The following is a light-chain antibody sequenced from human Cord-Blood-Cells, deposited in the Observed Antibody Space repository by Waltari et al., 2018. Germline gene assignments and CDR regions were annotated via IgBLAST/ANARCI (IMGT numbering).Light chain of an antibody. V-gene: IGLV2-8*01. CDR2: EVS. CDR3: SSYAGSNNLGV. Sequence: QSALTQPPSASGSPGQSVTISCTRTSSDVGGYNYVSWYQQHPGKAPKLMIYEVSKRPSGVPGRFSGSKSGNTAARTVSGLQAEDEADYYCSSYAGSNNLGVFGGGTKLTV. J-gene: IGLJ2*01. CDR1: SSDVGGYNY.